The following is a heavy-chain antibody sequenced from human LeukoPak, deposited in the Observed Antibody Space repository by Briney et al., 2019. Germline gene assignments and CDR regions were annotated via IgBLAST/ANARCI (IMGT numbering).Heavy chain of an antibody. V-gene: IGHV3-30*18. J-gene: IGHJ6*02. CDR3: AKGVGAKNYYYGTDV. D-gene: IGHD1-26*01. CDR1: GFTFSSYG. CDR2: ISYDGSNK. Sequence: GGSLRLSCAASGFTFSSYGMHWVRQAPGKGLEWVAVISYDGSNKYYADSVKGRFTISRDNSKNTLYLQMNSLRAEDTAVYYCAKGVGAKNYYYGTDVWGQGTTVTVSS.